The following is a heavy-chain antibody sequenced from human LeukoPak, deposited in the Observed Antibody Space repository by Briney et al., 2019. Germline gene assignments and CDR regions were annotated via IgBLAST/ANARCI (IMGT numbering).Heavy chain of an antibody. CDR2: MYTSGST. D-gene: IGHD5-18*01. J-gene: IGHJ4*02. V-gene: IGHV4-61*02. CDR3: ARDRALYSYGLFDY. CDR1: GGSISSGSYY. Sequence: PSETLSLTCTVSGGSISSGSYYWSWIRQPAGKGLEWIGRMYTSGSTNYNPSLKSRVTISVDTSKNQFSLKLSSVTAADTAVYYCARDRALYSYGLFDYWGQGTLVTVSS.